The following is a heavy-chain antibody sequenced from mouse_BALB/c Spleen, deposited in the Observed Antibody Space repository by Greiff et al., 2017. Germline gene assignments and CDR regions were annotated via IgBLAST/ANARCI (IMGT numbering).Heavy chain of an antibody. D-gene: IGHD2-1*01. CDR2: INPSTGYT. CDR3: ARNYGNFYFDY. J-gene: IGHJ2*01. CDR1: GYTFTSYW. Sequence: QVQLQQSGAELAKPGASVKMSCKASGYTFTSYWMHWVQQRPGQGLEWIGYINPSTGYTEYNQKFKDKATVTADNSSSPAYMQLSSLTSEDAAVYYCARNYGNFYFDYWGQGTTLTVSS. V-gene: IGHV1-7*01.